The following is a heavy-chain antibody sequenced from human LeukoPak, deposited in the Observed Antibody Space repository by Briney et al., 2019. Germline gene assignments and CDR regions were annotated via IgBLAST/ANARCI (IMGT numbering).Heavy chain of an antibody. J-gene: IGHJ6*04. V-gene: IGHV4-38-2*02. CDR1: GYSISSGYY. D-gene: IGHD3-9*01. CDR3: ARDILHYDILTGSGGMGYMDV. Sequence: PSETLSLTCAVSGYSISSGYYWGWIRQPPGKGLEWIGSIYHSGSTYYNPSLKSRVTISVDTSKNQSSLKLSSVTAADTAVYYCARDILHYDILTGSGGMGYMDVWGKGTTVTVSS. CDR2: IYHSGST.